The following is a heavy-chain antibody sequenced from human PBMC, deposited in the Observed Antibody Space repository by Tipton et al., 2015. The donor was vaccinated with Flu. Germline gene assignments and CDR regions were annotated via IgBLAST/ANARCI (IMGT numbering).Heavy chain of an antibody. CDR3: TRGPLPDSNWYNGMDV. V-gene: IGHV3-13*01. Sequence: SLRLSCEAPGFTFSSFGMHWVRQVTGKGLEWVSGIGASGDTHYAGSVKGRFTISRENAKNSLYLQMNSLRAGDTAAYYCTRGPLPDSNWYNGMDVWGQGTTVTVFS. CDR2: IGASGDT. J-gene: IGHJ6*02. CDR1: GFTFSSFG. D-gene: IGHD6-13*01.